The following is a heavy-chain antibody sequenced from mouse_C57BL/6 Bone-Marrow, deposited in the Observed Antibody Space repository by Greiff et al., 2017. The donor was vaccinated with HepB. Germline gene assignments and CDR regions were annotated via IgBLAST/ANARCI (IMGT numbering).Heavy chain of an antibody. J-gene: IGHJ1*03. CDR2: IDPSDSYT. CDR1: GYTFTSYW. Sequence: QVQLQQPGAELVRPGTSVKLSCKASGYTFTSYWMHWVKQRPGQGLEWIGVIDPSDSYTNYNQKFKGKATLTVDTSSSTAYMQLSSLTSEDSAVYYCAHDGYYWYFDVWGTGTTVTVSS. V-gene: IGHV1-59*01. CDR3: AHDGYYWYFDV. D-gene: IGHD2-3*01.